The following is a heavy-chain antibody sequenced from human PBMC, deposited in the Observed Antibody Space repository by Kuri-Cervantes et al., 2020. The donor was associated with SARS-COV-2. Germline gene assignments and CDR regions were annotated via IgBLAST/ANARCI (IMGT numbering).Heavy chain of an antibody. CDR1: GYTFTSYG. Sequence: ASVKVSCKASGYTFTSYGISWVRQAPGQGLEWMGWISAYNGNTNYAQKLQGRVTMTTDTSTSTAYMELRSLRPDDTAVYYCARDRDYDFWSGYYSYYYYYGMDVWGQGTTVTVSS. V-gene: IGHV1-18*01. D-gene: IGHD3-3*01. J-gene: IGHJ6*02. CDR2: ISAYNGNT. CDR3: ARDRDYDFWSGYYSYYYYYGMDV.